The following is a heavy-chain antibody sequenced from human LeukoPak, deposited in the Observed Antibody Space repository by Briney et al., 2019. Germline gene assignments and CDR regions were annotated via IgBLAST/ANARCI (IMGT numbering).Heavy chain of an antibody. CDR3: ARQGLYYYDSSGPDAFDI. CDR1: GYSLSSGYY. CDR2: IYHSGST. J-gene: IGHJ3*02. Sequence: PSETLSLTCAVSGYSLSSGYYWGWIRQPPGKGLEWIGSIYHSGSTYYNPSLKSRVTISVDTSKNQFSLKLSSVTAADTAVYYCARQGLYYYDSSGPDAFDIWGQGTMVTVSS. D-gene: IGHD3-22*01. V-gene: IGHV4-38-2*01.